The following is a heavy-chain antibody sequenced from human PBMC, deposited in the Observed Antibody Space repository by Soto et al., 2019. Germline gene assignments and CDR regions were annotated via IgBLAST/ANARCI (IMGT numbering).Heavy chain of an antibody. J-gene: IGHJ4*02. CDR2: ISPSGDSA. V-gene: IGHV1-46*01. Sequence: GASVKVSCKASGFSFTSYYMHWVRQAPEHGLEWMGIISPSGDSATYAQSLQGRVTMTRDMSTSTVYMELSGLTSEDTAVYYCVRAAFDQHFDYWGQGTPVTVSS. D-gene: IGHD2-2*01. CDR3: VRAAFDQHFDY. CDR1: GFSFTSYY.